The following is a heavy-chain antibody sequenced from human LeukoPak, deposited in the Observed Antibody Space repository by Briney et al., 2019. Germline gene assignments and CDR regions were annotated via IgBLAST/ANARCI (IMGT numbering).Heavy chain of an antibody. Sequence: SETLSLTCTVSGGSITTHDNYWGWIRQPPGKGLEWIGSISHSGNTHYSPSLQSRVTMSADTSRNNFSLKLSSVTAADTAVYYCARLHFDFLSGYLDHWGQGTLVTVSS. CDR2: ISHSGNT. CDR3: ARLHFDFLSGYLDH. V-gene: IGHV4-39*02. D-gene: IGHD3-3*01. CDR1: GGSITTHDNY. J-gene: IGHJ5*02.